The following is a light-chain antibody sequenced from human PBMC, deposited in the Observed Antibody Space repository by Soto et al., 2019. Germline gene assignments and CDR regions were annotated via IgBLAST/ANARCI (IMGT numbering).Light chain of an antibody. CDR2: GAS. V-gene: IGKV3-15*01. CDR1: QSVSSN. Sequence: EIVMTQSPATLSLSPGERATLSCRASQSVSSNLAWYKQKPGQAPRLLIYGASTRATGIPARFSGSGSGTEFTLTISSLQSEDFAVYYCQQYNDWPRTFGQGTRLEIK. J-gene: IGKJ5*01. CDR3: QQYNDWPRT.